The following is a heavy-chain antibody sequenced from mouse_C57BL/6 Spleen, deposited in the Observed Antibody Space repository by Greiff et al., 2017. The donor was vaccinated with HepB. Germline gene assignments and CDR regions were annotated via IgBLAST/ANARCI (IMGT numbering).Heavy chain of an antibody. Sequence: VQLQQSGAELVKPGASVKISCKASGYAFSSYWMNWVKQRPGQGLEWIGQIYPGDGDTNYNGKFKGKATLTADTSSSTAYMQLSHLTSEDSAVYFCERALFDGSSHFDYWGRGTTLTVSS. CDR2: IYPGDGDT. CDR3: ERALFDGSSHFDY. D-gene: IGHD1-1*01. J-gene: IGHJ2*01. V-gene: IGHV1-80*01. CDR1: GYAFSSYW.